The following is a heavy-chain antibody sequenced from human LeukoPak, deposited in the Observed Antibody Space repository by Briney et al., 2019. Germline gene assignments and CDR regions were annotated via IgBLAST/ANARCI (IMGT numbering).Heavy chain of an antibody. CDR1: GFTFSSYA. J-gene: IGHJ4*02. CDR3: AKPLHFPTGIAARPLDY. V-gene: IGHV3-23*01. D-gene: IGHD6-6*01. CDR2: ISGSGGST. Sequence: GGSLRLSCAASGFTFSSYAMSWVRQAPGKGLEWVSAISGSGGSTYYADSVKGRFTISRDNSKNTLYLQMNSLRAEDTAVYYCAKPLHFPTGIAARPLDYWGQGTLVTVSS.